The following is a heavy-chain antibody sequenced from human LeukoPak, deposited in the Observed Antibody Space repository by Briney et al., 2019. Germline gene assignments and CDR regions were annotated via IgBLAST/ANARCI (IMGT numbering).Heavy chain of an antibody. J-gene: IGHJ4*02. V-gene: IGHV3-48*04. CDR3: ACGNSGRYDY. CDR2: ISSSSSTK. Sequence: GGSLRLSCAASGFSFSSYIMNWVRQAPGKGLEWVSHISSSSSTKYYADSVKGRFTISRDNAKNSLYLQMNSLRAEDTAVYYCACGNSGRYDYWGQGTLVTVSS. D-gene: IGHD6-19*01. CDR1: GFSFSSYI.